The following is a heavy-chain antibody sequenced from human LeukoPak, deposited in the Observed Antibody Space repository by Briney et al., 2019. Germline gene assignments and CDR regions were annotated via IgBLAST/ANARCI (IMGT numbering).Heavy chain of an antibody. Sequence: SETLSLTCTVSGDSINNYYWSWIRQPPGKGLEWIGYIYYSGNTVYNPSLGSRVTISVDTSKNQFSLKLRSVTAADTAVYYCARHEGPYSSRWPFDNWGQGTLVTVSS. D-gene: IGHD6-13*01. V-gene: IGHV4-59*08. J-gene: IGHJ4*02. CDR1: GDSINNYY. CDR3: ARHEGPYSSRWPFDN. CDR2: IYYSGNT.